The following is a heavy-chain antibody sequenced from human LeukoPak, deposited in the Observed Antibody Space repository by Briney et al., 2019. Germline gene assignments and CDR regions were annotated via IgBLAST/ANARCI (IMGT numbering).Heavy chain of an antibody. Sequence: GGSLRLSCAASGFTFSSYAMSWVRQAPGKGLEWVSAISGSGGSTYYADSVKGRFTISRDNAKNSLYLQMNSLRAEDTAVYYCARESEYYDFWSAPRRYFDYWGQGTLVTVSS. CDR3: ARESEYYDFWSAPRRYFDY. D-gene: IGHD3-3*01. CDR1: GFTFSSYA. J-gene: IGHJ4*02. V-gene: IGHV3-23*01. CDR2: ISGSGGST.